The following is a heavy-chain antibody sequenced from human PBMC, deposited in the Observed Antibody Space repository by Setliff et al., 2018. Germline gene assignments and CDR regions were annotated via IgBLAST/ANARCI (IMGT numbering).Heavy chain of an antibody. CDR2: IYYSGST. CDR1: GGSISSYY. J-gene: IGHJ4*02. Sequence: PSETLSLTCTVSGGSISSYYWSWIRQPPGKGLEWIGYIYYSGSTNYNPSLKSRVTISVDKSKNQFSLKLNYVTAADTAVYYCARSDDNAQYPDYWGQGTLVTVSS. D-gene: IGHD2-2*01. CDR3: ARSDDNAQYPDY. V-gene: IGHV4-59*08.